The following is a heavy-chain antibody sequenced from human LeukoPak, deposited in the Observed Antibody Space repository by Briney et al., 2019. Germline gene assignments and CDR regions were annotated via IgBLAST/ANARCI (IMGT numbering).Heavy chain of an antibody. CDR1: GGSISSYY. CDR2: IYYSGST. D-gene: IGHD3-10*01. J-gene: IGHJ4*02. Sequence: SETLSLTCTVSGGSISSYYWSWIRQPPGKGLEWIGYIYYSGSTNYNPSLKSRVTISVDTSKNQFSLKLSSVTAADTAVYYCARTTYYYGSGSYYIDYWGQGTLVTVSS. V-gene: IGHV4-59*01. CDR3: ARTTYYYGSGSYYIDY.